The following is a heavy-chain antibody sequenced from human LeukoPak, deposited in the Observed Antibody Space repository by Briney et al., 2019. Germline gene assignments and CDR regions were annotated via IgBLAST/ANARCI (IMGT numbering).Heavy chain of an antibody. V-gene: IGHV4-34*01. J-gene: IGHJ3*02. CDR3: ARAPRRAFDI. CDR1: GGSFSGYY. Sequence: SETLSLTCAVYGGSFSGYYWSWIRQPPGKGLEWIGEINHSGSTSYNPSLKSRVTISVDTSKNQFSLKLSSVTAADTAVYYCARAPRRAFDIWGQGTMVTVSS. CDR2: INHSGST.